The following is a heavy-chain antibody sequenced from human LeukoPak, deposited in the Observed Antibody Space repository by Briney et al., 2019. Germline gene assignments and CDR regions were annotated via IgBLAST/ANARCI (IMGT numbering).Heavy chain of an antibody. CDR2: IYSSGST. D-gene: IGHD1-14*01. V-gene: IGHV3-53*01. Sequence: PGGSLRLSCAASGFTVSNNYMSWVCQAPGKGLEWISVIYSSGSTYYADSVKGRFTISRDNSKNTVYLQMNGLTDEDTAVYYCARDPTGASVWGKGTTVTVSS. CDR1: GFTVSNNY. CDR3: ARDPTGASV. J-gene: IGHJ6*04.